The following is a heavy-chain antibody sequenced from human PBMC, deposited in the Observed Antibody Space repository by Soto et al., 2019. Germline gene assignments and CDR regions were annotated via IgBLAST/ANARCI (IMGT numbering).Heavy chain of an antibody. Sequence: SETLSLTCTVSGGAIRRDTYSWTWIRQHPGKGLEWIGYIYYRGFTYYNSSLDSRVTISLDTSKNQIYLKLTSVTAADTAVYYCARKGDNGLGHWGQGTLVTVSS. J-gene: IGHJ4*02. D-gene: IGHD3-16*01. V-gene: IGHV4-31*03. CDR2: IYYRGFT. CDR3: ARKGDNGLGH. CDR1: GGAIRRDTYS.